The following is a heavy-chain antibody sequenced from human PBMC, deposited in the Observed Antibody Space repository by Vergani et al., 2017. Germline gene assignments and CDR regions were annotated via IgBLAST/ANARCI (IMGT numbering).Heavy chain of an antibody. V-gene: IGHV3-9*02. CDR3: ARETGGPGYYDSSGYHDY. Sequence: EVQLEESGGGLVLPGRSLRLSCVASGFTSAGYAMHWVRQAPGKGLEWVSGISWNSNSIGYADSVKGRFTISRDNAKNSLYLQMNSLRAEDTAVYYCARETGGPGYYDSSGYHDYWGQGTLVTVSS. D-gene: IGHD3-22*01. J-gene: IGHJ4*02. CDR2: ISWNSNSI. CDR1: GFTSAGYA.